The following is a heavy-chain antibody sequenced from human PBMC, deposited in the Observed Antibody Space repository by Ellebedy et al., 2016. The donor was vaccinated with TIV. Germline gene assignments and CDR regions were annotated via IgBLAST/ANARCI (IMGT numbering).Heavy chain of an antibody. Sequence: ASAKVSCKASGYTFTSYGISWVRQAPGQGLEWMGWISAYNGNTNYAQKLQGRVTMTTDTSTSTAYMELRSLRSDDTAVYYCARDILGFCGGSCYSSGFWFDPWGQGTLVTVSS. V-gene: IGHV1-18*01. J-gene: IGHJ5*02. CDR1: GYTFTSYG. CDR2: ISAYNGNT. D-gene: IGHD2-15*01. CDR3: ARDILGFCGGSCYSSGFWFDP.